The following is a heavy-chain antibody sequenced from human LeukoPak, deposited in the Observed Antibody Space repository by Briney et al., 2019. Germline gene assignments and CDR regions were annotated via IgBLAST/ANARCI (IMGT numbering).Heavy chain of an antibody. CDR3: VTVNIVVVPAAMHAFDI. CDR1: GFTFSSYS. Sequence: PGGSLRLSCEASGFTFSSYSMNWVRQAPGKGLEWISYISTSTTTIYYANSVKGRFTISRDNAKKSLYLQMNSLRAEDTAVYYCVTVNIVVVPAAMHAFDIWGQGTMVTVSS. J-gene: IGHJ3*02. D-gene: IGHD2-2*01. V-gene: IGHV3-48*01. CDR2: ISTSTTTI.